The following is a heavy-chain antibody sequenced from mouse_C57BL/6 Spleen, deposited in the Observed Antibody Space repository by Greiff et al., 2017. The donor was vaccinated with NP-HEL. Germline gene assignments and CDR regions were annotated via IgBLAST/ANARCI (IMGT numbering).Heavy chain of an antibody. CDR2: INPSNGGT. CDR3: ARNLPNYYGSSYGY. D-gene: IGHD1-1*01. Sequence: VQLQQPGTELVKPGASVKLSCKASGYTFTSYWLHWVKQRPGQGLEWIGNINPSNGGTNYNEKFKSKATLTVDQSSSTDNMQLSSLTSEDSAVYYCARNLPNYYGSSYGYWGQGTTLTVSS. J-gene: IGHJ2*01. V-gene: IGHV1-53*01. CDR1: GYTFTSYW.